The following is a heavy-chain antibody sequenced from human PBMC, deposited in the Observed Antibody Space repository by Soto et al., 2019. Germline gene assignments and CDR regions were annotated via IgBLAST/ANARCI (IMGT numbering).Heavy chain of an antibody. V-gene: IGHV4-59*08. Sequence: QVQLQESGPGLVKPSETLSLTCTVSGGSIISYYWSWIRQPPGKGLEWIGYIYYSGSTNYNPSLKSRATISVDTSKNPFSLKLSSVTAADTAVYYCARRYGWGFDFWGQGTLVTVSS. CDR1: GGSIISYY. CDR2: IYYSGST. D-gene: IGHD3-10*01. CDR3: ARRYGWGFDF. J-gene: IGHJ4*02.